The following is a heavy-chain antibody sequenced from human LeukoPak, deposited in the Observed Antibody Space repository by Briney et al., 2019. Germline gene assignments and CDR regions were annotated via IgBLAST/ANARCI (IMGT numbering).Heavy chain of an antibody. V-gene: IGHV2-5*02. D-gene: IGHD6-19*01. Sequence: GPTLVKPTQTLTLTSTFSGISLRSGGVGVSWIRQPPGTALVWLALIYWDDDKRYSPSLKSRLTITKDTSKNQVVLTMTNMDPVDTATYYCAHRRRSGWYPNWFDPWGQGTLVTVSS. J-gene: IGHJ5*02. CDR3: AHRRRSGWYPNWFDP. CDR2: IYWDDDK. CDR1: GISLRSGGVG.